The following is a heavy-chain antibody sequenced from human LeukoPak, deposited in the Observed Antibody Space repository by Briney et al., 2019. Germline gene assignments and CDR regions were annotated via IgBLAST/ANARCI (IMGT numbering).Heavy chain of an antibody. CDR1: GFTFSRFY. V-gene: IGHV3-7*05. Sequence: GGSLRLSCAAPGFTFSRFYMSWVRQPPGKGLGWVANINGDGSEKYNVDSVKGRFTISRDNAKNSLYLQMNSLRAEDTAVYYCAREGTFTAYNFDSWGQGTLVTVSS. J-gene: IGHJ4*02. CDR3: AREGTFTAYNFDS. CDR2: INGDGSEK. D-gene: IGHD1-1*01.